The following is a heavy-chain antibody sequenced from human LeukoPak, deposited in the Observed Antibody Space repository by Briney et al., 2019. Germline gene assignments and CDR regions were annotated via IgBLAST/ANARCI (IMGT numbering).Heavy chain of an antibody. Sequence: GGSLRLSCAASGFTFSSYSMNWVRQAPGKGLEWVSSISSSSSYIYYADSVKGRFTISRDNAKNSLYLQMNSLRAEDTAVYYCARVFNFGYYDSSRYHYHFDYWGQGTLVTVSS. D-gene: IGHD3-22*01. V-gene: IGHV3-21*01. CDR3: ARVFNFGYYDSSRYHYHFDY. CDR2: ISSSSSYI. CDR1: GFTFSSYS. J-gene: IGHJ4*02.